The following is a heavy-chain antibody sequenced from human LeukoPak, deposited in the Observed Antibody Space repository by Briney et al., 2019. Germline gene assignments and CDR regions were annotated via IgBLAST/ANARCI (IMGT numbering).Heavy chain of an antibody. CDR1: GFTFSSYA. D-gene: IGHD6-19*01. CDR2: ISGSGGST. J-gene: IGHJ6*02. CDR3: ARDGIAVAGAPYYYYGMDV. Sequence: GGSLRLSCAASGFTFSSYAMSWVRQAPGKGLEWVSAISGSGGSTYYADSVKGRFTISRDNSKNTLYLQMNSLRAEDTAVYYCARDGIAVAGAPYYYYGMDVWGQGTTVTVSS. V-gene: IGHV3-23*01.